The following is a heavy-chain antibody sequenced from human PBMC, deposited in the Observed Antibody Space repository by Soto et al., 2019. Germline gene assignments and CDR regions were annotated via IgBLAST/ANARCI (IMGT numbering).Heavy chain of an antibody. CDR2: IYSSGST. D-gene: IGHD2-15*01. CDR3: ARSSHKESWFDP. Sequence: VQLQESGPGLLKPSETLSLTCTVSGGSINNFYWNWIRQPAGNGLEWIGRIYSSGSTNYNPSFRSRVTMSVDTSKNQLSLRLNSVTAADTAVYYCARSSHKESWFDPWGQGTVVTVSS. V-gene: IGHV4-4*07. J-gene: IGHJ5*02. CDR1: GGSINNFY.